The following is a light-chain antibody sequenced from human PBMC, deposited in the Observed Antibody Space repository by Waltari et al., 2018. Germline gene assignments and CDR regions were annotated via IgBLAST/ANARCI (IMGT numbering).Light chain of an antibody. V-gene: IGLV3-21*04. Sequence: SYVVTQSPSVSVAPGETARITCGGDNIGSKSVHWYQQRPGQAPVLGISYDIDRPSGIPGRFSGSNSGNTATLTISWVEADDEADYYCLVWHSTTDHHGVFGGGTKLTVL. CDR2: YDI. CDR3: LVWHSTTDHHGV. J-gene: IGLJ2*01. CDR1: NIGSKS.